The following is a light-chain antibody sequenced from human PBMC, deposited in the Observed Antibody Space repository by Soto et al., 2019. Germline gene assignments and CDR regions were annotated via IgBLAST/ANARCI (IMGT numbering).Light chain of an antibody. J-gene: IGKJ1*01. CDR2: KAS. CDR1: QYISSW. CDR3: QQYNSKRT. Sequence: DIQMTQSPSTLSASVGARVTITCRASQYISSWLAWYQQKPGKAPKLLIYKASSLESGVPSRFSGSGSGTEFTITISSLQPDDFATYYCQQYNSKRTCGQGTKVEIK. V-gene: IGKV1-5*03.